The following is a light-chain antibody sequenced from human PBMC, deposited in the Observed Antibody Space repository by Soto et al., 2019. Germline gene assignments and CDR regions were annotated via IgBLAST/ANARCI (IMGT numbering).Light chain of an antibody. J-gene: IGLJ2*01. CDR3: QVWDSSSDHGL. V-gene: IGLV3-21*02. CDR2: DES. CDR1: NIGSIG. Sequence: SYELTQPPSVSVAPGQTARITCGGNNIGSIGVHWYQQKPGQAPVLVVYDESERPSGIPERFSGSNSGNTATLTISRVEAGDEADYYCQVWDSSSDHGLFGGGTKLTVL.